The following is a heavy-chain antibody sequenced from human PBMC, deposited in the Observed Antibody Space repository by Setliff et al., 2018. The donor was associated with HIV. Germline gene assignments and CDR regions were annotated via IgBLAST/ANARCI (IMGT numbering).Heavy chain of an antibody. D-gene: IGHD1-1*01. CDR2: TYYRSKWYS. V-gene: IGHV6-1*01. CDR3: ARDSGVSSNSNDAFDI. CDR1: GDSVSSNSAA. Sequence: HSQTLSLTCAISGDSVSSNSAAWNWIRQPPSRGLEWLGRTYYRSKWYSDYTVSVKSRITINPDTSKNQFSLQPNSVTPEDTAVYYCARDSGVSSNSNDAFDIWGQGTMVTV. J-gene: IGHJ3*02.